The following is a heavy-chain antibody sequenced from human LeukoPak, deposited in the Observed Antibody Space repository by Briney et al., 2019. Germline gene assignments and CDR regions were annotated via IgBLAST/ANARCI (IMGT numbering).Heavy chain of an antibody. CDR1: GFSFSSYV. Sequence: GGSLRLSCVASGFSFSSYVMNWVRQAPGKGLEWVAVIWYDGSNKYYADSVKGRFTISRDNSKNTLYLQMNSLRAEDTAVYYCARDSYYDSSGYYYPLGFFDYWGQGTLVTVSS. V-gene: IGHV3-33*08. D-gene: IGHD3-22*01. J-gene: IGHJ4*02. CDR2: IWYDGSNK. CDR3: ARDSYYDSSGYYYPLGFFDY.